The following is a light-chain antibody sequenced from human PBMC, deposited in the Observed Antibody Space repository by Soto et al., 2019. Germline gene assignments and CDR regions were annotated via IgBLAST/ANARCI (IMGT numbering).Light chain of an antibody. Sequence: EIVMTQSPANLSVSPGGRATLSCRASQTVHSNLAWYQHKSGQAPRLLIYAATTRATGIPARISGSGSGTEFTLTITSLQSEDSAVYFRHQYNDWPVYTFGPGTKLEIK. CDR3: HQYNDWPVYT. V-gene: IGKV3-15*01. CDR2: AAT. J-gene: IGKJ2*01. CDR1: QTVHSN.